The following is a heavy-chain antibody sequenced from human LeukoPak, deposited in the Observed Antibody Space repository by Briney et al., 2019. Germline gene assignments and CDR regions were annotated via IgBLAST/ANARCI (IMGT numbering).Heavy chain of an antibody. CDR3: AKTGSQRPDY. J-gene: IGHJ4*02. CDR1: GFTFSSYA. Sequence: GGSLGLSCAASGFTFSSYAMSWVRQAPGKGLEWVSGISGSGGRTYYADSVKGRFTISGDNSKNTLYLQMNSLRAEDTAVYYCAKTGSQRPDYWGQGTLVTVSS. D-gene: IGHD6-13*01. CDR2: ISGSGGRT. V-gene: IGHV3-23*01.